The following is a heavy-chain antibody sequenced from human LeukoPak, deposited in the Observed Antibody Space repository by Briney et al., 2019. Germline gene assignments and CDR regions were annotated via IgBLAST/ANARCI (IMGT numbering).Heavy chain of an antibody. CDR2: ISAYNGNT. Sequence: GASVKVSCKASGYTFTSYGISWVRQAPGQGLEWMGWISAYNGNTNYAQKLQGRVTMTTDTSTSTAYMELRSLRSDDTAVYYCARDLRRASSLATKFDPWGQGTLVTVSS. D-gene: IGHD1-1*01. CDR3: ARDLRRASSLATKFDP. CDR1: GYTFTSYG. V-gene: IGHV1-18*01. J-gene: IGHJ5*02.